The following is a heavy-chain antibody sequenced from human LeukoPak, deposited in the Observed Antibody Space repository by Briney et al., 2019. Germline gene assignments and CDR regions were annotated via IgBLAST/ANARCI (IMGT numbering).Heavy chain of an antibody. J-gene: IGHJ4*02. Sequence: GASLKISCKGSGYRFTSYWIGWVRPMPGKGLEWMGIIYPGDSDTRYSPSFQGQVTISADKSISTAYLQWSSLKASDTAMYYCARQGSGYDYGYYFDYWGQGTLVTVSS. D-gene: IGHD5-12*01. V-gene: IGHV5-51*01. CDR2: IYPGDSDT. CDR3: ARQGSGYDYGYYFDY. CDR1: GYRFTSYW.